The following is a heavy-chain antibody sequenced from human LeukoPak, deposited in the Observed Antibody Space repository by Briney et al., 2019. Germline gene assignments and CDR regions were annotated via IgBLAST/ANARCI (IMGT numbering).Heavy chain of an antibody. J-gene: IGHJ4*02. CDR2: IYYSGST. V-gene: IGHV4-59*01. D-gene: IGHD5-12*01. CDR1: GGSISSYC. Sequence: PSETLSLTCTVSGGSISSYCWSWIRQPPGKGLEWIGYIYYSGSTNYNPSLKSRVTISVDTSKNQFSLKLSSVTAADTAVYYCARRHGYSGYDLWGQGTLVTVSS. CDR3: ARRHGYSGYDL.